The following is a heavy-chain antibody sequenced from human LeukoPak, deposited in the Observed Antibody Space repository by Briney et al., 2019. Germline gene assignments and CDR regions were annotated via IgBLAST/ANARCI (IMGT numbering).Heavy chain of an antibody. D-gene: IGHD6-19*01. V-gene: IGHV4-4*02. CDR3: ARVIAVAEAVSNWFDP. Sequence: SGTLSLTCAVSGGSISSSNWWSWVRQPPGKGLEWLGEIYHSGSTNYNPSLKSRVTISVDKSKNQFSLKLSSVTAADTAVYYRARVIAVAEAVSNWFDPWGQGTLVTVSS. J-gene: IGHJ5*02. CDR1: GGSISSSNW. CDR2: IYHSGST.